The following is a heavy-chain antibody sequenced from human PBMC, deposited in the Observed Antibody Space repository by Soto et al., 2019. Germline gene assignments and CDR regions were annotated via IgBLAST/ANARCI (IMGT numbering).Heavy chain of an antibody. Sequence: VGSLRLSCTVSGFTFANFWMSWVRQAPGKGLEWVANIKQDGSEKSYVGSVKGRFTVSRDNAKNSLYLQMHSLRADDTAVYYCARGHRRIWDETGPFDYWGQGTLVTVSS. D-gene: IGHD7-27*01. CDR3: ARGHRRIWDETGPFDY. CDR2: IKQDGSEK. J-gene: IGHJ4*02. V-gene: IGHV3-7*01. CDR1: GFTFANFW.